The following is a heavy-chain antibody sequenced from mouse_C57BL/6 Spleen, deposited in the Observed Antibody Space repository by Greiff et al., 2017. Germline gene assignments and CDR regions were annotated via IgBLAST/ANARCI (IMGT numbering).Heavy chain of an antibody. V-gene: IGHV1-50*01. CDR2: IDPSDSYT. Sequence: QVQLQQPGAELVKPGASVKLSCKASGYTFTSYWMQWVKQRPGQGLEWIGEIDPSDSYTNYNQKFKGKATLTVDTSSSTAYMQLSSLTSEYSTVYYCARLGTTVVADYGGQGTTLTVSS. CDR3: ARLGTTVVADY. CDR1: GYTFTSYW. J-gene: IGHJ2*01. D-gene: IGHD1-1*01.